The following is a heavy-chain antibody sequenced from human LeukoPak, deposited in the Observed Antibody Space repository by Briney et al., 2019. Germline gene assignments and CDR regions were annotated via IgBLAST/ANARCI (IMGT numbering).Heavy chain of an antibody. V-gene: IGHV1-46*01. Sequence: GASVKVSCKASGYTFTSQYMHWVRQAPGQGLEWMGIINPSGGSTSYAQKFQGRITMTRDMSTSTVYMERSSLRSEDTAVYYCASGAYDSSGYFSDALFDYWGQGTLVTVSS. D-gene: IGHD3-22*01. CDR3: ASGAYDSSGYFSDALFDY. J-gene: IGHJ4*02. CDR1: GYTFTSQY. CDR2: INPSGGST.